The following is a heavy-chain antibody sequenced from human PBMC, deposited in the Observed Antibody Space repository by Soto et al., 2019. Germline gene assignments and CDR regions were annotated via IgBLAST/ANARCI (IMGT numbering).Heavy chain of an antibody. CDR3: ARDGKCRGSKCFSFDS. J-gene: IGHJ4*02. V-gene: IGHV1-69*01. D-gene: IGHD1-1*01. CDR2: IIPLLYTT. Sequence: QAQLVQSGTEVKKPGSSVKVSCKASGGTFSSHAVSWVRQAPGQGLEWVGGIIPLLYTTTYAQKFQGRVTITADESTSTAYMELTGLLSEDTAVYYCARDGKCRGSKCFSFDSWGQGTLVTVSS. CDR1: GGTFSSHA.